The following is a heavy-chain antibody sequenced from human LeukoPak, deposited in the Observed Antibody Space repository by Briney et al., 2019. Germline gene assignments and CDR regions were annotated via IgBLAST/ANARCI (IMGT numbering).Heavy chain of an antibody. V-gene: IGHV1-2*02. D-gene: IGHD2-2*01. J-gene: IGHJ4*02. Sequence: ASVKVSCKASGYTFTGYYMHWVRQAPGQGLEWMGWINPNSGGTNYAQKFQGRVTMTRDTSISTAYMELSRLRSDDTAVYYCARVGGDGVVVPAATPAYWGQGTLVTVSS. CDR1: GYTFTGYY. CDR2: INPNSGGT. CDR3: ARVGGDGVVVPAATPAY.